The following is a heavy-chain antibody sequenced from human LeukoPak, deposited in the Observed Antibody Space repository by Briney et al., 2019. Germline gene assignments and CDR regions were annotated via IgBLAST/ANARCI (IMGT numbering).Heavy chain of an antibody. CDR1: GFTFSSYA. J-gene: IGHJ6*02. CDR3: AKDHRYYDILTGYSDYYYYGMDV. CDR2: ISGSGGST. Sequence: GGSLRLSCAASGFTFSSYAMSWVRQAPGKGLEWVSAISGSGGSTYYADSVKGRFTISRDNSKNALYLQMNSLRAEDTAVYYCAKDHRYYDILTGYSDYYYYGMDVWGQGTTVTVSS. D-gene: IGHD3-9*01. V-gene: IGHV3-23*01.